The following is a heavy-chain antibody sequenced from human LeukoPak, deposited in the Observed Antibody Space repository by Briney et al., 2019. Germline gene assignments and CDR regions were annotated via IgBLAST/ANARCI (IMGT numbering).Heavy chain of an antibody. V-gene: IGHV3-48*01. CDR3: ASPSTRYFDWLLDY. J-gene: IGHJ4*02. CDR2: ISSSSSTI. D-gene: IGHD3-9*01. CDR1: GFTFSSYS. Sequence: PGGSLRLSCAASGFTFSSYSMNWVRQAPGKGLEWVSYISSSSSTIYYADSVKGRFTISRDNAKNSLYLQMNSLRAEDTAVYYCASPSTRYFDWLLDYWGQGTLVTVSS.